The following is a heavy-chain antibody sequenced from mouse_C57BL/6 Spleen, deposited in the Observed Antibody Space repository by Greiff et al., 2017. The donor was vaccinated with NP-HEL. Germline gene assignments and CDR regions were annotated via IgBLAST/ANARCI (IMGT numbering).Heavy chain of an antibody. CDR2: ISSGSSTI. J-gene: IGHJ4*01. Sequence: EVHLVESGGGLVKPGGSLKLSCAASGFTFSDYGMHWVRQAPEKGLEWVAYISSGSSTIYYADTVKGRFTISRDNAKNTLFLQMTSLRSEDTAMYYCARKLGDYAMDYWGQGTSVTVSS. D-gene: IGHD4-1*01. CDR1: GFTFSDYG. V-gene: IGHV5-17*01. CDR3: ARKLGDYAMDY.